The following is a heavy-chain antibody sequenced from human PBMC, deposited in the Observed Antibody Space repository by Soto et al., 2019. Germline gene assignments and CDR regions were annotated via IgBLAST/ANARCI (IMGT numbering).Heavy chain of an antibody. CDR1: GYTFTSHD. V-gene: IGHV1-8*01. J-gene: IGHJ4*02. Sequence: QVQLVQSGAEVKKSGASVKVSCKASGYTFTSHDINWVRQATGQGLEWMGWMNPNSGNTGYAQKFQGRVTMTRNTSRSTAYMELSSLRSEYTAVYYCARWDYGVYARFDYWGQGTLVTVSS. D-gene: IGHD4-17*01. CDR3: ARWDYGVYARFDY. CDR2: MNPNSGNT.